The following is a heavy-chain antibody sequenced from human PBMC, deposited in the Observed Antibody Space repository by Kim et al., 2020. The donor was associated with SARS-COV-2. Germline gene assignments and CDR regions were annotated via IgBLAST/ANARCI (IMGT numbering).Heavy chain of an antibody. Sequence: GGSLRLSCAASGFTFSSYGMHWVRQAPGKGLEWVAVISYDGSNKYYADSVKGRFTISRDNSKNTLYLQMNSLRAEDTAVYYCAKGPEKSPMYYDFWSVYYTGVDYYGMDVWGQGTTVTVSS. CDR2: ISYDGSNK. CDR3: AKGPEKSPMYYDFWSVYYTGVDYYGMDV. J-gene: IGHJ6*02. V-gene: IGHV3-30*18. CDR1: GFTFSSYG. D-gene: IGHD3-3*01.